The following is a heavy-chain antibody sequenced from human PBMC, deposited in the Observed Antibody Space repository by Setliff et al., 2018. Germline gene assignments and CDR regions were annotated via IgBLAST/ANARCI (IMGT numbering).Heavy chain of an antibody. Sequence: SETLSLTCVVSGYSITNGYYWGWIRQPPGKGLEWIGSINHGGDTSYNPSLQSRVAISVDTSKNQFSLKLSSVTAADTAVYYCARDPGFRSGTWSLDLWGQGTQVTVSS. V-gene: IGHV4-38-2*02. CDR3: ARDPGFRSGTWSLDL. CDR2: INHGGDT. D-gene: IGHD3-10*01. CDR1: GYSITNGYY. J-gene: IGHJ5*02.